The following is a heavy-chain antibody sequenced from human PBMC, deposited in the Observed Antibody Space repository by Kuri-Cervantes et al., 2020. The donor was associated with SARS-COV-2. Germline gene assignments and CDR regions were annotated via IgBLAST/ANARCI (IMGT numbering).Heavy chain of an antibody. CDR1: GVTFSSYA. Sequence: GESLKISCSASGVTFSSYAMHWVRQAPGKGLEYVSAISSNGGSTYYADSVKGRFTISRDNSKNTLYLQMSSLRAEDTAVYCCVKVTTYYDFWSGYSYGMDVWGQGTTVTVSS. CDR2: ISSNGGST. D-gene: IGHD3-3*01. CDR3: VKVTTYYDFWSGYSYGMDV. J-gene: IGHJ6*02. V-gene: IGHV3-64D*08.